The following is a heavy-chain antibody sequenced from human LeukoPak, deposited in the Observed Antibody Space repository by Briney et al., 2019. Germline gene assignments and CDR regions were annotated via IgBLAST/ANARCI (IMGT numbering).Heavy chain of an antibody. CDR1: GGSFSGYY. D-gene: IGHD2-2*02. Sequence: SETLSLTCAVYGGSFSGYYWSWIRQPPGKGLEWIGEINHSGSTNYNPSLKSRVTISVDTSKSQFSLKLSSVTAADTAVYYCARAGVVVVPAAIDYNWFDPWGQGTLVTVSS. V-gene: IGHV4-34*01. CDR3: ARAGVVVVPAAIDYNWFDP. J-gene: IGHJ5*02. CDR2: INHSGST.